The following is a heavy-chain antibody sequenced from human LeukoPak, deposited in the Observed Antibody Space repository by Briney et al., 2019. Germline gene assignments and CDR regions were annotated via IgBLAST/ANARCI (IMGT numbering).Heavy chain of an antibody. CDR1: GFTFSSYA. J-gene: IGHJ1*01. CDR2: ISYDGSNK. D-gene: IGHD1-14*01. V-gene: IGHV3-30-3*01. Sequence: GGSLRLSCAASGFTFSSYAMHWVRQAPGKGLEWVAVISYDGSNKYYADSVKGRFTISRDNSKNTLYLQMNSLRAEDTAVYYCARTSPNQDFQHWGQGTLVTVSS. CDR3: ARTSPNQDFQH.